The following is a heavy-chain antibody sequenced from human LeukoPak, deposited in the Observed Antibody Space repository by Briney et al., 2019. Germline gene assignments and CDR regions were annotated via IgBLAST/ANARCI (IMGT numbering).Heavy chain of an antibody. J-gene: IGHJ4*02. CDR2: IKQDGSQQ. D-gene: IGHD4-17*01. CDR1: GFTFSSYW. CDR3: ARGGTTVTPKNFDF. Sequence: PGGSLRLSCAASGFTFSSYWMSWVRQAPGKGLEWVANIKQDGSQQYYVDSVKGRFTISRDNAKNSLYLQMNSLRAEDTAVYYCARGGTTVTPKNFDFWGQGTLVTVSS. V-gene: IGHV3-7*01.